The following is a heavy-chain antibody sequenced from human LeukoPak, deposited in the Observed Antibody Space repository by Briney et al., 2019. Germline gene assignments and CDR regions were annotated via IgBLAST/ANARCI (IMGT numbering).Heavy chain of an antibody. J-gene: IGHJ4*02. CDR3: ARDLGSGSYYRHFDY. D-gene: IGHD3-10*01. CDR2: INPSGGST. Sequence: ASVKVSCKASGYTFTSYYMHWVRQAPGQGLEWMGIINPSGGSTSYAQKFQGRVTMTTDTSTSTAYMELRSLRSDDTAVYYCARDLGSGSYYRHFDYWGQGTLVTVSS. CDR1: GYTFTSYY. V-gene: IGHV1-46*01.